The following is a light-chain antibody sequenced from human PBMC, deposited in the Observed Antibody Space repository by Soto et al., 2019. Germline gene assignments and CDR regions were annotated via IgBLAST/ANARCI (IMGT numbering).Light chain of an antibody. CDR3: QQEET. J-gene: IGKJ3*01. CDR2: GAS. CDR1: QSVSSSY. Sequence: EIVLTQSPGTLSLSPGERATLSCRASQSVSSSYLAWYQQKPGQAPRLLIYGASSRATGIPDRFSGSGSGTDFTLTISRLEAEDFAVYYCQQEETFGPGTKVDIK. V-gene: IGKV3-20*01.